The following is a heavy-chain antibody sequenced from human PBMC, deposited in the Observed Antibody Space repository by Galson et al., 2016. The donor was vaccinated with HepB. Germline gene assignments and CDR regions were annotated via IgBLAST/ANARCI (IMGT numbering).Heavy chain of an antibody. Sequence: PALVKPTQTLTLTCTVSGFSLNTGAVGVGWIRQPPGKALEWLALVYWDGDTRYNPSLRSRLNITKDTSKSQVFLTVTDMDPMDTGTYYCAHRRGPAAGTFDNWGQGPVVTVSS. CDR1: GFSLNTGAVG. D-gene: IGHD6-13*01. CDR3: AHRRGPAAGTFDN. CDR2: VYWDGDT. V-gene: IGHV2-5*02. J-gene: IGHJ4*02.